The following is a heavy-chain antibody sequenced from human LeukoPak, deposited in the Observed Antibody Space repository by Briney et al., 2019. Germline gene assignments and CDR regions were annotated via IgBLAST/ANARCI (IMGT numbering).Heavy chain of an antibody. CDR3: ARTSGAFTVTDAFDN. V-gene: IGHV6-1*01. J-gene: IGHJ3*02. D-gene: IGHD4-17*01. Sequence: SQTLSLTCAISGDSVSSKSAAWNWIRQSPSRGLEWLGRTYYRSKWYSDYAVSLRSRTTINPDTSKNQFSLHLKSVTSEDTAVYYCARTSGAFTVTDAFDNWGQGTMVTVSS. CDR2: TYYRSKWYS. CDR1: GDSVSSKSAA.